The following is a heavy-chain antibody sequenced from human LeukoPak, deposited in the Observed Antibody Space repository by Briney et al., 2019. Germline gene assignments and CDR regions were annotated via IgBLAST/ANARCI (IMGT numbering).Heavy chain of an antibody. CDR1: GYTFTSYG. CDR3: ARSGALRSVLFQH. J-gene: IGHJ1*01. Sequence: ASVKVSCKASGYTFTSYGISWVRQAPGQGLEWMGWISAYNGNTNYAQKLQGRVTMTTDTSTSTAYIELRSLRSDDTAVYYCARSGALRSVLFQHWGQGTLVTVSS. V-gene: IGHV1-18*01. CDR2: ISAYNGNT. D-gene: IGHD1-26*01.